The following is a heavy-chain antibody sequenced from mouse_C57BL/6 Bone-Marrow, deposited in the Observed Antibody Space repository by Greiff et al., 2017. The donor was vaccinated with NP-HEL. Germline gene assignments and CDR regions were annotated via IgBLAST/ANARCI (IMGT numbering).Heavy chain of an antibody. J-gene: IGHJ2*01. CDR2: INPNNGGT. Sequence: EVKLQESGPELVKPGASVKIPCKASGYTFTDYNMDWVKQSHGKSLEWIGDINPNNGGTIYNQKFKGKATLTVDKSSSTAYMELRSLTSEDTAVYYCARSDGFGTYFDYWGQGTTLTVSS. CDR3: ARSDGFGTYFDY. V-gene: IGHV1-18*01. D-gene: IGHD2-3*01. CDR1: GYTFTDYN.